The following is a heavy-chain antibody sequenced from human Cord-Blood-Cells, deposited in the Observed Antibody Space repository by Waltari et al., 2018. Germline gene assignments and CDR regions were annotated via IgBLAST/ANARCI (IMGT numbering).Heavy chain of an antibody. Sequence: QVQLVQSGAEVKKPGASVKVSCKASGYTFTGYYMHWGRQAPGQGLEWMGGINPNRGGTNYAQRLQGRVTMTRDTSISTAYMELSRLRSDDTAVYYCARGYSSSYYYYGMDVWGQGTTVTVSS. CDR3: ARGYSSSYYYYGMDV. V-gene: IGHV1-2*02. CDR1: GYTFTGYY. D-gene: IGHD6-6*01. J-gene: IGHJ6*02. CDR2: INPNRGGT.